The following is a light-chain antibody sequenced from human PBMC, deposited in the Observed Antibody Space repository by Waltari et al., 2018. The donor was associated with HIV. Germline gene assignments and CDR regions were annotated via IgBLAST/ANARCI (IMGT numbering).Light chain of an antibody. CDR1: ASPQPY. Sequence: SSELTQPPSVSVSPGQTARTTCSGDASPQPYTHWFQQKPGQAPLVVIHKNTERPSGIPERFSASRSGTTVTLTISGVQTDDEADYYCLSADSSGTYVFGPGTTVTVL. CDR2: KNT. V-gene: IGLV3-25*03. J-gene: IGLJ1*01. CDR3: LSADSSGTYV.